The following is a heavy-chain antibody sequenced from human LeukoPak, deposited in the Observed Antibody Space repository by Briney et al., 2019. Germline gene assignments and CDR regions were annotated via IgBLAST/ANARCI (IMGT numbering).Heavy chain of an antibody. Sequence: GGSLRLSCAASGFTVSSNYMNWVRQAPGKGLEWVSVIYGSGSIYYADSVKGRFTISRDNAKNSLYLQMNSLRAEDTAVYYCASPAAGFLWGQGTLVTVSS. D-gene: IGHD6-13*01. CDR1: GFTVSSNY. CDR2: IYGSGSI. CDR3: ASPAAGFL. J-gene: IGHJ4*02. V-gene: IGHV3-53*01.